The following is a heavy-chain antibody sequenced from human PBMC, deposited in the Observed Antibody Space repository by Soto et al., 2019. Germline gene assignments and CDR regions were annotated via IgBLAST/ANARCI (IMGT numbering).Heavy chain of an antibody. CDR1: GGTFSSYA. D-gene: IGHD5-12*01. Sequence: QVQLVQSGAEVKKPGSSGKVSCKASGGTFSSYAISWVRQAPGQGLEWMGGIIPIFGTANYAQKFQGRVTITADESTSSAYMELSSLRSEDTAEYNCARLVDGYNTGKGFDYWGQGTLVTVSS. CDR3: ARLVDGYNTGKGFDY. J-gene: IGHJ4*02. CDR2: IIPIFGTA. V-gene: IGHV1-69*12.